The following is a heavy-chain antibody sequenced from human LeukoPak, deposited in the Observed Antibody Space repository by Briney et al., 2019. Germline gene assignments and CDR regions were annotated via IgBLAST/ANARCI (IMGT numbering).Heavy chain of an antibody. CDR2: ISSSSSTI. CDR3: ARRDYYDSS. J-gene: IGHJ4*02. CDR1: GFTFSSFS. V-gene: IGHV3-48*01. D-gene: IGHD3-22*01. Sequence: GGSLRLSCAASGFTFSSFSMTWVRQAPGKGLEWVSYISSSSSTIYYADSVKGRFTISRDNAKNSLYLQMNSLRAEDTAVYYCARRDYYDSSWGQGTLVTVSS.